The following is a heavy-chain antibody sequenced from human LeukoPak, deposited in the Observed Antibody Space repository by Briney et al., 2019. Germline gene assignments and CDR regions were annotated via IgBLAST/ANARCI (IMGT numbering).Heavy chain of an antibody. V-gene: IGHV4-59*01. CDR2: FYYSGST. CDR3: ARDSSYYGSGSYNWYFDL. CDR1: GGSISTYY. J-gene: IGHJ2*01. D-gene: IGHD3-10*01. Sequence: SETLSLTCTVSGGSISTYYWSWIRQPPGKGLEWIGYFYYSGSTNYNPSLKSRVTISVDTSKNQFSLKLSSVTAADTAVYYCARDSSYYGSGSYNWYFDLWGRGTLVTVSS.